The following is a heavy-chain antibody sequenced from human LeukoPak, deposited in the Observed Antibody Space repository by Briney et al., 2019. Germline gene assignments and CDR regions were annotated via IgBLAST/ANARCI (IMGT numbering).Heavy chain of an antibody. CDR1: GGSFSGYY. CDR2: INHSGST. D-gene: IGHD3-3*01. J-gene: IGHJ3*02. V-gene: IGHV4-34*01. Sequence: SETLSLTCAVYGGSFSGYYWSWIRQPPGKGLEWIGEINHSGSTNYNPSLKSRVTISVDKSKNQFSLKLSSVTAADTAVYYCAREVSGSGHYRPDAFDIWGQGTMVTVSS. CDR3: AREVSGSGHYRPDAFDI.